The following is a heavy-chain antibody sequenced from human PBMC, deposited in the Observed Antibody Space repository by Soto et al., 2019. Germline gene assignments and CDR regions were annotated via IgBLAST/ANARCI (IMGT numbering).Heavy chain of an antibody. CDR2: IKQDGSEK. Sequence: GGSLRLSCAASGFTFSSYWMSWVRQAPGKGLEWVANIKQDGSEKYYVDPVKGRFTISRDNAKNSLYLQMNSLRAEDTAVYYCAREEADSSADLIDPWGQGTLVTVSS. CDR3: AREEADSSADLIDP. CDR1: GFTFSSYW. D-gene: IGHD6-19*01. J-gene: IGHJ5*02. V-gene: IGHV3-7*01.